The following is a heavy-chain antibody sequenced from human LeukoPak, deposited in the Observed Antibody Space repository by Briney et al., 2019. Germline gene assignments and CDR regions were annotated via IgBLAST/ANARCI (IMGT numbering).Heavy chain of an antibody. D-gene: IGHD3-22*01. CDR2: IKQDGSEK. CDR3: AGDGRRDYYDSSGYYHDAFDI. Sequence: GGSLRLSCAASGFTFSSYWMSWVRQAPGKGLEWVANIKQDGSEKYYVDSVKGRFTISKDNSKNTLYLQMNSLRAEDTAVYYCAGDGRRDYYDSSGYYHDAFDIWGQGTMVTVSS. CDR1: GFTFSSYW. V-gene: IGHV3-7*01. J-gene: IGHJ3*02.